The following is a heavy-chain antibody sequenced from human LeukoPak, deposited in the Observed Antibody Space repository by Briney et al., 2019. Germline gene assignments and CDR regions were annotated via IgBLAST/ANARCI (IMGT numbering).Heavy chain of an antibody. J-gene: IGHJ3*02. V-gene: IGHV4-38-2*02. CDR1: GYSISSGYY. D-gene: IGHD3-10*01. CDR3: ARQAGELWFGEYDDAFDI. CDR2: IYHSGST. Sequence: PSETLSLTCTVSGYSISSGYYWGWIRQPPGKGLEWIGSIYHSGSTYYNPSLKSRVTISVDTSKNQFSLKLSSVTAADTAVYYCARQAGELWFGEYDDAFDIWGQGTMVTVSS.